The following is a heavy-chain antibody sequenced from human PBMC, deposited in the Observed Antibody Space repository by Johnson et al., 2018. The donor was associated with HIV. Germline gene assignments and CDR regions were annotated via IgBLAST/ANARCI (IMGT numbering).Heavy chain of an antibody. V-gene: IGHV3-30*18. Sequence: QVQLVESGGGVVQPGRSLTIYCAVSEFRLSSYGMHWVRQAPGKGLEWVAVISYDGNKQYYVDSVKGRFTISRDNSKNTLYLQMNSLRAEDTAVYYCAKTYSGSNRDAFDIWGQGTMVTVSS. J-gene: IGHJ3*02. D-gene: IGHD1-26*01. CDR2: ISYDGNKQ. CDR1: EFRLSSYG. CDR3: AKTYSGSNRDAFDI.